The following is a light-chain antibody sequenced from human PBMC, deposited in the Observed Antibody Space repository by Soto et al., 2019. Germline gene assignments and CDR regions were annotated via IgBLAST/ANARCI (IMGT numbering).Light chain of an antibody. J-gene: IGKJ2*01. V-gene: IGKV3-15*01. CDR1: QSISRS. CDR3: HQYNSWPPGT. CDR2: DAS. Sequence: EIVMPKSPAAMSVSPGERDPLSCRDSQSISRSLAWYQQNPGQAPRLLISDASTRATGIPARFSGSGSGTEFTLTISSLQSEDFALYYCHQYNSWPPGTFGQGTKVDIK.